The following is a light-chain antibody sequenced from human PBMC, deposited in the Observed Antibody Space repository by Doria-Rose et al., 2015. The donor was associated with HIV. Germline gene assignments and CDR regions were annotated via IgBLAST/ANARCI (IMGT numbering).Light chain of an antibody. V-gene: IGKV1-33*01. CDR3: QKYDSLPYS. J-gene: IGKJ2*01. CDR2: DAS. Sequence: DIRLTQSPSSLSASVGDRLTITCQASQDISTYLNWYQQKPWKAPKLLIYDASNLERGVPSRFSGSGSGTDFTFTISSLQPEDIATYYCQKYDSLPYSFGQG. CDR1: QDISTY.